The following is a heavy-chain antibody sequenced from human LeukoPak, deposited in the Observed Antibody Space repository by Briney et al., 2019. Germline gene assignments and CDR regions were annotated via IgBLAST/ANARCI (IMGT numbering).Heavy chain of an antibody. CDR3: ARARGSCSSTSCYKNWFDP. Sequence: ASVKVSCKASGYTFTGYYMHWVRQAPGQGLEWMGRINPNSGGTNYAQKFQGRVTMTRDTSISTAYMELSRLRSDDTAVYYCARARGSCSSTSCYKNWFDPWGQRTLVTVSS. J-gene: IGHJ5*02. CDR2: INPNSGGT. V-gene: IGHV1-2*06. CDR1: GYTFTGYY. D-gene: IGHD2-2*01.